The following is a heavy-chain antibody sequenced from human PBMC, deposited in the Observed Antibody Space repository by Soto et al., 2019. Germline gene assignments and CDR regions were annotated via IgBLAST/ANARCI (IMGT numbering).Heavy chain of an antibody. D-gene: IGHD3-16*02. J-gene: IGHJ6*02. CDR3: AREYYDYVWGSYRYRHYYGMDV. CDR1: GGSISSSGYY. V-gene: IGHV4-39*02. Sequence: SATLSLTCTVSGGSISSSGYYWGWIRQPPGKGLEWIGSISYSGSTYYNPSLKSRVTISVDTSKNQFSLKLSSVTAADTAVYYCAREYYDYVWGSYRYRHYYGMDVWGQGTTVT. CDR2: ISYSGST.